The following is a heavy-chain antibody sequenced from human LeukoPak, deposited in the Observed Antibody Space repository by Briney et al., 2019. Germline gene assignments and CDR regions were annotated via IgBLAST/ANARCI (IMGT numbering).Heavy chain of an antibody. J-gene: IGHJ4*02. V-gene: IGHV4-61*08. D-gene: IGHD3-16*01. CDR3: ARTIYDYVWGSIANYFDY. Sequence: PSETLSLTCTVSGGSISSGDYYWSWIRQPPGKGLEWIGYIYYSGSTNYNPSLKSRVTISVDTSKNQFSLKLSSVTAADTAVYYCARTIYDYVWGSIANYFDYWGQGTLVTVSS. CDR1: GGSISSGDYY. CDR2: IYYSGST.